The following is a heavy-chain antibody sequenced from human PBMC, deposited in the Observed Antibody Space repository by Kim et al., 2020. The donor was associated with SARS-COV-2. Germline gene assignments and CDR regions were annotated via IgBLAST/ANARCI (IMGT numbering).Heavy chain of an antibody. J-gene: IGHJ4*02. D-gene: IGHD3-3*02. V-gene: IGHV7-4-1*04. CDR1: GYTFTTYG. CDR3: ARVSDPIDY. CDR2: IDTSTGNP. Sequence: ASVKVSCKASGYTFTTYGIHWVRQAPGQGLEWMGWIDTSTGNPTYAQGFTGRFVFSLDTSVNMAYLQNRNLKAADTAVYYCARVSDPIDYWGQGTLVTVSS.